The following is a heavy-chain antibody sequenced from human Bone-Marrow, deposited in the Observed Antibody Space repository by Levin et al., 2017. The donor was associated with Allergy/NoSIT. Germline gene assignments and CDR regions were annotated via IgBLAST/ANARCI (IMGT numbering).Heavy chain of an antibody. D-gene: IGHD6-13*01. CDR2: INHRGSA. CDR3: ARGTVVVVPTATYSSPPRFDY. V-gene: IGHV4-34*01. Sequence: PSQTLSLPCAVSGGSFRGYFGSWVRQPPGKGLEWIGDINHRGSANYNPSLRSRVTISVDKSKNQLSLNLRSVTAADTALYFCARGTVVVVPTATYSSPPRFDYWGQGILVTVSS. CDR1: GGSFRGYF. J-gene: IGHJ4*02.